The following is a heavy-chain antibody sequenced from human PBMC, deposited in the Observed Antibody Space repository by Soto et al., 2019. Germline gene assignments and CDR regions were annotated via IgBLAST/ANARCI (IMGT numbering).Heavy chain of an antibody. J-gene: IGHJ5*02. CDR2: IYYSGST. V-gene: IGHV4-59*01. Sequence: PSETLSLTCTVSGGSISSYYWSWIRQPPGKGLGWIGYIYYSGSTNYNPSLKSRVTISVDTSKNQFSLKLSSVTAADTAVYYCARETAWLDPWGQGTLVTVSS. CDR3: ARETAWLDP. CDR1: GGSISSYY. D-gene: IGHD5-18*01.